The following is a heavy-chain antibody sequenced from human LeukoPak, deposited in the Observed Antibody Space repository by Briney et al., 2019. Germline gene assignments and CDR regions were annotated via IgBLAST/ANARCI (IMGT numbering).Heavy chain of an antibody. V-gene: IGHV5-51*01. J-gene: IGHJ4*02. CDR2: IYPGDSDT. CDR1: GYSFTSYW. CDR3: ARCEFGLLSSVADTNY. D-gene: IGHD3-10*01. Sequence: GESLKISCKGSGYSFTSYWIGWVRQMPGKGLEWRGIIYPGDSDTRYSPSFQGQVTISADKSISTAYLQWSSLKASDTAMYFCARCEFGLLSSVADTNYGGQASLVTVSS.